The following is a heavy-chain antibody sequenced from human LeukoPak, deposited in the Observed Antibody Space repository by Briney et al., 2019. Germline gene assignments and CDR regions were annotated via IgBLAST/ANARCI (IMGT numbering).Heavy chain of an antibody. CDR3: ARGLLDDYTHPAAFDI. V-gene: IGHV4-59*01. CDR2: IYYSGST. D-gene: IGHD5-24*01. CDR1: GGSISSYC. Sequence: SETLSLTCTVSGGSISSYCWSWIRQPPGKGLEWIGYIYYSGSTNSNPSLKSRVTISVDTSRNQFSLKLSSVTAADTAVYYCARGLLDDYTHPAAFDIWGQGTMVTVSS. J-gene: IGHJ3*02.